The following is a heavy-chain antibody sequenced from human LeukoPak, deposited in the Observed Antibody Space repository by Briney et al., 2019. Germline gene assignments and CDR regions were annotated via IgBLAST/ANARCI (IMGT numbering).Heavy chain of an antibody. CDR2: ISGSGGST. CDR1: GFTFSSHA. Sequence: PGGSLRLSCAASGFTFSSHAMSWVRQAPGKGLEWVSAISGSGGSTYYADSVKGRFTISRDNSKNTLYLQMNSLRAEDTAVYYCAKDLLRYFDWSKDYWGQGTLVTVSS. J-gene: IGHJ4*02. V-gene: IGHV3-23*01. CDR3: AKDLLRYFDWSKDY. D-gene: IGHD3-9*01.